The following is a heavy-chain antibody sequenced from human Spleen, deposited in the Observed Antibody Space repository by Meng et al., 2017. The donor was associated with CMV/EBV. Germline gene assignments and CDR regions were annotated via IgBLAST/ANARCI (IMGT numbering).Heavy chain of an antibody. CDR2: IWYDGSNE. CDR3: THQGRIVVAPTANYY. J-gene: IGHJ4*02. CDR1: GFPFSNSA. D-gene: IGHD2-2*01. V-gene: IGHV3-33*01. Sequence: AASGFPFSNSAMHWVRQAPGKGLQWVALIWYDGSNEYYADSVQGRFTISRDNSKNTLYLQMNSLRADDTAVYYCTHQGRIVVAPTANYYWGQGTLVTVSS.